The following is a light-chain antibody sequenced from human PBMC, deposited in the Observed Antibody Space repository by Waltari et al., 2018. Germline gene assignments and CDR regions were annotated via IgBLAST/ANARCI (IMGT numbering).Light chain of an antibody. Sequence: QSALTQPASVSGSPGQSITIPCTGTSSDIGGYTYVPWYQQHPGKAPKLMIYDVSNRPSGVSNRFSGSKSGNTASLTISGLQAEDEADYYCSSKTTSSTWVFGGGTKLTV. CDR1: SSDIGGYTY. V-gene: IGLV2-14*03. CDR3: SSKTTSSTWV. CDR2: DVS. J-gene: IGLJ2*01.